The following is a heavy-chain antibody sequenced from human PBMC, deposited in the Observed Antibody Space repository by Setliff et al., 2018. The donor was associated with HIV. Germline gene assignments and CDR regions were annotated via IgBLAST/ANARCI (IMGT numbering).Heavy chain of an antibody. CDR3: ARAGEQYSSSQYYYYYMDV. Sequence: SVKVSCKASGGTFSNHVITWVRQAPGQGLEWMGGIIPLSGTANYAQKFRGRLTITADESTRTAYMELSSLTSEDTAVYYCARAGEQYSSSQYYYYYMDVWGKGTTVTVSS. V-gene: IGHV1-69*13. J-gene: IGHJ6*03. D-gene: IGHD6-6*01. CDR1: GGTFSNHV. CDR2: IIPLSGTA.